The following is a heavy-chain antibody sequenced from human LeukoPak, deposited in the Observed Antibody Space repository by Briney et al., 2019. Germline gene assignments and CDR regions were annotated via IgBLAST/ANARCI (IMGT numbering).Heavy chain of an antibody. Sequence: GGSLRLSCAASGFTFDDYAMHWVRQATGKGLEWVSLISGDGGSTYYADSVKGRFTISRDNSKNSLYLQMNSLRTEDTALYYCAKDRRYSSSWYDAFDIWGQGTMVTVSS. J-gene: IGHJ3*02. CDR2: ISGDGGST. V-gene: IGHV3-43*02. CDR1: GFTFDDYA. D-gene: IGHD6-13*01. CDR3: AKDRRYSSSWYDAFDI.